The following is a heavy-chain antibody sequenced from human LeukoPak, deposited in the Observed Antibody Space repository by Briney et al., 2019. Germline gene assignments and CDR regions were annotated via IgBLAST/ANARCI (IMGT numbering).Heavy chain of an antibody. CDR2: VYNSGST. J-gene: IGHJ4*02. CDR3: ARGPDDGYNYIVY. Sequence: SETLSLTCTVSDGSISSYYWSWIRQPPEKGLEWIGYVYNSGSTDFNPSLKSRVTISVGTSKNHFSLNLSSVTAADTAVYYCARGPDDGYNYIVYWGQGILVTVSS. V-gene: IGHV4-59*01. D-gene: IGHD5-24*01. CDR1: DGSISSYY.